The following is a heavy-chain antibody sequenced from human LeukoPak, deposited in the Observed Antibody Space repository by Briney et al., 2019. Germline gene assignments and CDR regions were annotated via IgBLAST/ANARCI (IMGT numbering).Heavy chain of an antibody. J-gene: IGHJ1*01. CDR1: GFTFSSYS. CDR2: ISSSSSYI. D-gene: IGHD6-13*01. CDR3: ARDWPTIAAAGTIPEYFQH. V-gene: IGHV3-21*01. Sequence: GGSLRLSCAASGFTFSSYSMNWVRQAPGKGLEWVSSISSSSSYIYYADSVKGRFTISRDNAKNSLYLQMNSLRAEDTAVYYCARDWPTIAAAGTIPEYFQHWGQGALVTVSS.